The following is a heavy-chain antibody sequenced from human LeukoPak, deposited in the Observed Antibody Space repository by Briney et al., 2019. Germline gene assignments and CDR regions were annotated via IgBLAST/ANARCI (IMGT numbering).Heavy chain of an antibody. D-gene: IGHD5-18*01. J-gene: IGHJ4*02. CDR3: AREHPINVDTAMVNYFDY. CDR2: VSYDGSNK. Sequence: GGSLRLSCAASGFTFSSYAMHWVRQAPGKGLECVAVVSYDGSNKYYTDSVKGRFTISRDNSKNTLYLQMNSLRAEDTAVYYCAREHPINVDTAMVNYFDYWGQGTLVTVSS. V-gene: IGHV3-30*14. CDR1: GFTFSSYA.